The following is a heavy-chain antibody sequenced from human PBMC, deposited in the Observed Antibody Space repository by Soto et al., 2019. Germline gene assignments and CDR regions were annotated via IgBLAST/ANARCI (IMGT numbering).Heavy chain of an antibody. Sequence: GGSLRLSCAASGFTFSSYEMDWVRQAPGKGLEWVSTILVGGSTHYEDSVKGRFTISRDTSKNTVYLQMNSLTAGDTAVYYCAKATATGGGAFEIYGQGTMVTVSS. D-gene: IGHD2-8*02. J-gene: IGHJ3*02. CDR1: GFTFSSYE. CDR3: AKATATGGGAFEI. V-gene: IGHV3-23*01. CDR2: ILVGGST.